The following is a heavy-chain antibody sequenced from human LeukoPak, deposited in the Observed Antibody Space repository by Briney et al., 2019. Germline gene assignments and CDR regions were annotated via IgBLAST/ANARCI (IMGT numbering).Heavy chain of an antibody. CDR3: AKSGYYRDSSGHYLYYFDY. Sequence: GGSLRLSCAASGFTFTGYAMSWVRQAPGKGLEWVSAISGSGGSTHYADSVKGRFSISRDNSKSTVYLQMNSLRAEDKAVYYCAKSGYYRDSSGHYLYYFDYWGQGTLVTVSS. J-gene: IGHJ4*02. D-gene: IGHD3-22*01. V-gene: IGHV3-23*01. CDR1: GFTFTGYA. CDR2: ISGSGGST.